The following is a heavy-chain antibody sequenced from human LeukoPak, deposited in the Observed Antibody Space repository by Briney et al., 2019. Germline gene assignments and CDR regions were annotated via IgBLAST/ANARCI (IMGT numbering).Heavy chain of an antibody. CDR3: AQGGSPGALDY. D-gene: IGHD2-15*01. Sequence: GGSLRLSCAASGFTVSSNYMSWVRQAPGKGLEWVSLIYSGGSTYYADSVKGRFTISRDNAKNTLYLQVNSLRAEDTAVYYCAQGGSPGALDYWGRGTLVTVSS. CDR1: GFTVSSNY. J-gene: IGHJ4*02. V-gene: IGHV3-53*01. CDR2: IYSGGST.